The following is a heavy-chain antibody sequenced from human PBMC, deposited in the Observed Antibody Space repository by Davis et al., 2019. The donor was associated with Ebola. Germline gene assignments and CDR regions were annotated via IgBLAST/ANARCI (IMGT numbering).Heavy chain of an antibody. CDR1: GGSISSYY. CDR3: ARHQARVRGVSLDY. CDR2: IYYSGST. J-gene: IGHJ4*02. D-gene: IGHD3-10*01. Sequence: PSETLSLTCTVSGGSISSYYWSWIRQPPGKGLEWIGYIYYSGSTNYNPSLKSRVTISVDTSKNQFSLKLSSVTAADTAVYYCARHQARVRGVSLDYWGQGTLVTVSS. V-gene: IGHV4-59*08.